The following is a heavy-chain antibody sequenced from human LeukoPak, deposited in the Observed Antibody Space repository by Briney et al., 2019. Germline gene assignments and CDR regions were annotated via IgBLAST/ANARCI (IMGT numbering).Heavy chain of an antibody. CDR3: ARDVGGATPGQ. CDR1: GYTFTSYY. V-gene: IGHV1-46*01. CDR2: ISPSGGST. Sequence: ASVKVSCKASGYTFTSYYMHWVRQAPGQGLEWMGTISPSGGSTSYAQKFQGRVTMTRDTSTSTVYMELSSLRSEDTAVYYCARDVGGATPGQWGQGTLVTVSS. J-gene: IGHJ4*02. D-gene: IGHD1-26*01.